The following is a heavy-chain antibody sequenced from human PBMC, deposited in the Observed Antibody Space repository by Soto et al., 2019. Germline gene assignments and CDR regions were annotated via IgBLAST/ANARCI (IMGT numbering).Heavy chain of an antibody. J-gene: IGHJ4*01. D-gene: IGHD3-16*01. CDR3: ARTLAYGGVIYFDI. Sequence: GASVKVSFKASGYTFTGYYIHWVRQAPGQGLQWMGWINPNSGGKNYAQEFQDRVTMTRDTSISTAYMELSRLTYDDTAVYYCARTLAYGGVIYFDIWGHGTLVTVPQ. CDR1: GYTFTGYY. CDR2: INPNSGGK. V-gene: IGHV1-2*02.